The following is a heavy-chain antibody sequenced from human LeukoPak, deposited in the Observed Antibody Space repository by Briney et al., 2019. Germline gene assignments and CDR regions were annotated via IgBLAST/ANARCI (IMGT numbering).Heavy chain of an antibody. CDR1: GYTFSSYY. CDR2: INPSGGST. CDR3: ARDYGFWSGYPY. Sequence: PGASVKVSCKGSGYTFSSYYMDWVRQAPGQGLEWMGIINPSGGSTSYAQKFQGRVTMTRDTSTRTVYMEVSSLRSEDTAVYYCARDYGFWSGYPYWGQGTLVTVSS. V-gene: IGHV1-46*01. J-gene: IGHJ4*02. D-gene: IGHD3-3*01.